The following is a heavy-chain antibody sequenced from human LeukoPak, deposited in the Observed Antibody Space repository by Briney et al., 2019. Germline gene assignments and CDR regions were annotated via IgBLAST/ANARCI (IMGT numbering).Heavy chain of an antibody. Sequence: GGSLRLSCAASGFTFSNYWMSWVRQAPGKGLEWVANIKQDGSEKYYVHSVKGRFTISRDNAKNSLYLQMNSLRADDTAVYYCARGGRAYGDWGQGTLVTVSS. V-gene: IGHV3-7*04. D-gene: IGHD3-16*01. J-gene: IGHJ4*02. CDR2: IKQDGSEK. CDR3: ARGGRAYGD. CDR1: GFTFSNYW.